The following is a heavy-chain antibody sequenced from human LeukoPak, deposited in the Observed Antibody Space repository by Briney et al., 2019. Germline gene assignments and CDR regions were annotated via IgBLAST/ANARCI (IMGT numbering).Heavy chain of an antibody. CDR1: TGSINSYY. J-gene: IGHJ4*02. Sequence: SETLSLICTVSTGSINSYYWGWVRQPAGRGLEWIGRIYTTGRADYDPSLQSRVAMSIDTSQKQFSLILKSVTAPDTATYFCARHGYTASHFFLDYWSQGTPVTVSS. CDR2: IYTTGRA. D-gene: IGHD5-18*01. CDR3: ARHGYTASHFFLDY. V-gene: IGHV4-4*07.